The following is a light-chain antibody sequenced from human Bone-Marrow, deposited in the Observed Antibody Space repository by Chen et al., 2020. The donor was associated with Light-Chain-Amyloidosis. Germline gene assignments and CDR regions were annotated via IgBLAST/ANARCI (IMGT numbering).Light chain of an antibody. CDR2: DDS. V-gene: IGLV3-21*02. Sequence: SYVLTQPSSVSGAPGQTATVACGGNNIGSTSVHWYQQTPGQPPLLVVYDDSDRPSGIPERLSGCKSGNAATLTSSRVEAGDEADYYCQVWDRSSDRPVFGGGTKLTVL. CDR1: NIGSTS. CDR3: QVWDRSSDRPV. J-gene: IGLJ3*02.